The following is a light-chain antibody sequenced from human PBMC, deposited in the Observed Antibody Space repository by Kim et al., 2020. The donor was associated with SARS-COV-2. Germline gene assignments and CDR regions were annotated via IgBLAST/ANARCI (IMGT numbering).Light chain of an antibody. CDR2: GNT. Sequence: GQMVNISCTGSRSKIGAGYYVHWYQKLPGTAPKLLIYGNTNRPSGVPDRFSGSKSGTSASLAIIGLQAEDEANYYCQSYDSSLSVIFGGGTKVTVL. V-gene: IGLV1-40*01. CDR3: QSYDSSLSVI. CDR1: RSKIGAGYY. J-gene: IGLJ2*01.